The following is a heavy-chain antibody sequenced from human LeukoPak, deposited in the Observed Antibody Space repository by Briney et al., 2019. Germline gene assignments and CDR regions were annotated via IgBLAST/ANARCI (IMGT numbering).Heavy chain of an antibody. CDR1: GGSIRSYY. CDR2: ISYSGNT. Sequence: PSETLSLTCIVSGGSIRSYYWSWIRQTPGKGLEWTGYISYSGNTNYNPSLKSRVTMSVDTSKNQFSLKLTSVTAADTAVYYCARVRFYDTTGYSTSYYLDYWGQGALVTVSS. V-gene: IGHV4-59*01. CDR3: ARVRFYDTTGYSTSYYLDY. D-gene: IGHD3-22*01. J-gene: IGHJ4*02.